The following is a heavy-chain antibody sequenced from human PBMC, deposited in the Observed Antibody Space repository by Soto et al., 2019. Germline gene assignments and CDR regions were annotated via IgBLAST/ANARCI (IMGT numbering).Heavy chain of an antibody. CDR3: ARAGGSGSYYNEYYFDY. CDR2: ISSSSSYI. CDR1: GFTFSSYS. D-gene: IGHD3-10*01. Sequence: GGSLRLSCAASGFTFSSYSMNWVRQAPGKGLEWVSSISSSSSYIYYADSVKGRFTISRDNAKNSLYLQMNSLGAEDTAVYYCARAGGSGSYYNEYYFDYWGQGTLVTVSS. V-gene: IGHV3-21*01. J-gene: IGHJ4*02.